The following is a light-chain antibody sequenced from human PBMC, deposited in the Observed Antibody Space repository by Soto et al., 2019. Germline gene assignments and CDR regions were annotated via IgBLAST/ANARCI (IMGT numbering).Light chain of an antibody. CDR3: SSYTSSDTLVV. CDR1: SSDVGVYNY. V-gene: IGLV2-14*01. CDR2: EVS. J-gene: IGLJ2*01. Sequence: QSALTQPASVSGSPGQSITISCTGTSSDVGVYNYVSWYQQHPGKAPKLMIYEVSNRPSGVSNRFSGSKSGNTASLTISGLQAEDEADYYCSSYTSSDTLVVFGGGTKVTVL.